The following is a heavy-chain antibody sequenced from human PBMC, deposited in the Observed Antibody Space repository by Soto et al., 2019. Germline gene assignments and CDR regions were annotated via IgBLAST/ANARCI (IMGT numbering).Heavy chain of an antibody. D-gene: IGHD2-15*01. J-gene: IGHJ4*02. CDR1: GYTFTRYG. CDR3: ARMVEGFAARTKYFDY. V-gene: IGHV1-18*01. CDR2: ISAYDGKT. Sequence: ASVKVSCKASGYTFTRYGIIWVRQAPGQGLGLMGWISAYDGKTNYAQKVQGRVSVTTDTSTSTAYMELSSLRSDDTAVYYCARMVEGFAARTKYFDYWGQGTLVTVSS.